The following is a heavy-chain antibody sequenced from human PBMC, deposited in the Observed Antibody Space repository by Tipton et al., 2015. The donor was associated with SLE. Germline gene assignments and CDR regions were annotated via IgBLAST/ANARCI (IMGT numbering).Heavy chain of an antibody. V-gene: IGHV1-18*01. J-gene: IGHJ3*02. CDR1: GYTFTSYG. CDR2: ISAYNGNT. Sequence: QSGAEVKKPGASVKVSCKASGYTFTSYGISWVRQAPGQGLEWMGWISAYNGNTNYAQKLQGRVTMTTDTSTSTAYMELRSLRSDDTSVYYCASPPIAAAGSRGYAFDIWGQGTMVTVSS. CDR3: ASPPIAAAGSRGYAFDI. D-gene: IGHD6-13*01.